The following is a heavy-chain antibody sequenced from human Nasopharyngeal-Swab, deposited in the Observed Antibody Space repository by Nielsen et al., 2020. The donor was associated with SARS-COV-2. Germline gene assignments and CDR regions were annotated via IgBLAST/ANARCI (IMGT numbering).Heavy chain of an antibody. Sequence: SVKVSCKASGGTFSSYAISWVRQAPGQGLEWMGGIIPIFGTANYAQKFQGRVTITADESTSTAYMELSSLRSEDTAVYYCAREVRGYSYGYWFDPWGQGTLVTVSS. V-gene: IGHV1-69*13. CDR3: AREVRGYSYGYWFDP. CDR2: IIPIFGTA. CDR1: GGTFSSYA. D-gene: IGHD5-18*01. J-gene: IGHJ5*02.